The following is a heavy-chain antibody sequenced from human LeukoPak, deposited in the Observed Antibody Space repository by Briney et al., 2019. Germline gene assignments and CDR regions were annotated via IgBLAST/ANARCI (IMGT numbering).Heavy chain of an antibody. CDR1: GGSFSGYY. V-gene: IGHV4-34*01. D-gene: IGHD6-6*01. CDR3: ARYTLSSSTFDI. Sequence: SETLSLTCAVYGGSFSGYYWSWIRQPPGKGLEWIGEINHSGSTNYNPSLKSRVTISVDTSKNQFSLKLSSVTAADTAVYYCARYTLSSSTFDIWGQGTMVTVSS. J-gene: IGHJ3*02. CDR2: INHSGST.